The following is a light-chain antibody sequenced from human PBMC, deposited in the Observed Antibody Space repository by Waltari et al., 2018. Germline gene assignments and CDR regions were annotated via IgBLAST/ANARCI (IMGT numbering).Light chain of an antibody. CDR1: HDISNC. CDR3: QQYDILPLT. J-gene: IGKJ3*01. V-gene: IGKV1-33*01. CDR2: DAS. Sequence: DIQMTQSPSSLSAYVGDRVTITCQASHDISNCLNWYQQKPGKAPKCLVYDASNLEEGVPSRFSGSGSGTHFTLTISSLQPEDIATYYCQQYDILPLTFGPGTKVDIK.